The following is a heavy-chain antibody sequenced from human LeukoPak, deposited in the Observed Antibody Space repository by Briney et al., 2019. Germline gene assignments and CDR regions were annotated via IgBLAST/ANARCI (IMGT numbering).Heavy chain of an antibody. V-gene: IGHV3-21*01. CDR1: GFTFSSYS. CDR2: ISSSSSYI. D-gene: IGHD6-19*01. Sequence: GGSLRLSCAASGFTFSSYSMNWVRQAPGKGLEWVSTISSSSSYIYYADSVKGRFTISRDNAKNSLYLQMNSLRAEDTAVYYCARGGSIAVAACDYWGQGTLVTVSS. CDR3: ARGGSIAVAACDY. J-gene: IGHJ4*02.